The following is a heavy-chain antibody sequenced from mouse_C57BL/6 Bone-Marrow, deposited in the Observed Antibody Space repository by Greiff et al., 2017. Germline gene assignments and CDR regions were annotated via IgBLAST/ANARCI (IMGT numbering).Heavy chain of an antibody. D-gene: IGHD1-1*01. V-gene: IGHV2-2*01. CDR3: ASLIYYYGFYYAMDY. Sequence: VQVVESGPGLVQPSQSLSITCTVSGFSLTSYGVHWVRQSPGKGLEWLGVIWSGGSTDYNAAFISRLSISKDNSKSQVFFKMNSLQADDTAIYYCASLIYYYGFYYAMDYWGQGTSVTVSS. CDR2: IWSGGST. J-gene: IGHJ4*01. CDR1: GFSLTSYG.